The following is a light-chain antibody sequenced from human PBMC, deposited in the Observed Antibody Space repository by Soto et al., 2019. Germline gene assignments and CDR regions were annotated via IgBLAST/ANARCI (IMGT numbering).Light chain of an antibody. CDR3: QQYNSWPVT. V-gene: IGKV3-15*01. CDR1: QSVSSN. CDR2: GAA. J-gene: IGKJ1*01. Sequence: EIVMTQSPATLSVSLGERATLSCRASQSVSSNLAWYQQKPGQGPRLLIYGAATRATGFPARFSGSGCGTEFTLTISSLQPEDFAVYYCQQYNSWPVTFGQGTKVEIK.